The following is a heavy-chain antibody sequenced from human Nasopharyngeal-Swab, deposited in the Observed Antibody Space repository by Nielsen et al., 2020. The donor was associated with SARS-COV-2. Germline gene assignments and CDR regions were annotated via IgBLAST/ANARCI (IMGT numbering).Heavy chain of an antibody. Sequence: GSLRLSCAASGFTFSSYSMNWVRQASGKGLEWVSYISSSGRTIYYEDSVKGRFTISRDNAKNSLFLQMNSLRDEDTAVYYCARNLYGDYVIDYWGRGTLVTVSS. J-gene: IGHJ4*02. V-gene: IGHV3-48*02. CDR1: GFTFSSYS. CDR2: ISSSGRTI. CDR3: ARNLYGDYVIDY. D-gene: IGHD4-17*01.